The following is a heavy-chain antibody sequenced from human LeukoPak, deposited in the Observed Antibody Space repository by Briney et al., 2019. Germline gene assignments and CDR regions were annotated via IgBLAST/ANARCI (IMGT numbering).Heavy chain of an antibody. CDR1: GYSFTTYW. CDR3: ARRTDGYNFDY. CDR2: IYPGDSDT. Sequence: GESLKISCKGSGYSFTTYWIGWVRQMPGKGLEWMGVIYPGDSDTRYSPSFQGQVTISADKSISTAYLQWSSLKASYSAMYYCARRTDGYNFDYWGQGTLVTVSS. V-gene: IGHV5-51*01. D-gene: IGHD5-24*01. J-gene: IGHJ4*02.